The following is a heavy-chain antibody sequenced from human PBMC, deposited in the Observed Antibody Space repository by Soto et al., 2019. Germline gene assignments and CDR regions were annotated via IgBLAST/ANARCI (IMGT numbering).Heavy chain of an antibody. Sequence: GGSLRLSCAASGFTFSSYWMSWVRQAPGKGLEWVANIKQDGSEKYYVDSVKGRFTISRDNAKNSLYLQMNSLRAEDTAVYYCARGGVEMATKFDYWGQGTLVTVSS. D-gene: IGHD5-12*01. V-gene: IGHV3-7*01. CDR2: IKQDGSEK. J-gene: IGHJ4*02. CDR3: ARGGVEMATKFDY. CDR1: GFTFSSYW.